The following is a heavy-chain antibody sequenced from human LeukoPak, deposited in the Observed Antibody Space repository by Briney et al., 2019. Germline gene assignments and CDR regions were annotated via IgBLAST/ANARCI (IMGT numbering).Heavy chain of an antibody. CDR2: IRYSGTT. D-gene: IGHD6-19*01. CDR3: ARGAGWYNY. Sequence: PSETLSLTCTVSGGSISDDYWSWLRQPPGEGLEWIAYIRYSGTTNYNPSLKSRVTISIDTSKKQFSLKVSSVTAADTAVYYCARGAGWYNYWGQGTLVTVSS. V-gene: IGHV4-59*01. J-gene: IGHJ4*02. CDR1: GGSISDDY.